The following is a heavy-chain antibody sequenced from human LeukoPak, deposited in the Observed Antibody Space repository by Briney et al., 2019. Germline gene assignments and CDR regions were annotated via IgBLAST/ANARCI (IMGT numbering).Heavy chain of an antibody. J-gene: IGHJ4*02. CDR1: GFSFSSYS. CDR3: ARVIGSYGDSAY. V-gene: IGHV3-48*04. CDR2: ISSTSSAI. Sequence: GGSLRLSCAASGFSFSSYSMNWVRQAPGKGLEWLSYISSTSSAIYYADSLKGRFTISRDNAKNSLYLQMDSLRAEDTAVYYCARVIGSYGDSAYWGQGTLVTVSS. D-gene: IGHD1-26*01.